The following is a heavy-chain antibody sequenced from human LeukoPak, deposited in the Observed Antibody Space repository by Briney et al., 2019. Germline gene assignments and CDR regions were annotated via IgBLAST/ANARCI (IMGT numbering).Heavy chain of an antibody. V-gene: IGHV4-39*01. D-gene: IGHD4-17*01. CDR3: ARHRTQYDYGDS. Sequence: SETLSLTCTVSGGSISSSTYYWGWIRQPPGKGLEWIGSFYYSGTNHYNPSLRSRVTISGDTSKNQFSLKVSSVTAADTAVYYCARHRTQYDYGDSWGHGTLVTVSS. J-gene: IGHJ4*03. CDR1: GGSISSSTYY. CDR2: FYYSGTN.